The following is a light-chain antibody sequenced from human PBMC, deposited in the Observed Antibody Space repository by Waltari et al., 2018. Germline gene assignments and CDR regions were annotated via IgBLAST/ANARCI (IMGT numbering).Light chain of an antibody. CDR1: QTISRY. CDR2: GPS. J-gene: IGKJ4*01. CDR3: QQSYSTPRGVT. V-gene: IGKV1-39*01. Sequence: DIQMTQSPSSLSASVGDRVTITCRASQTISRYLNWYQQKPGTPPKLLIYGPSSLQSGVPSRFRGSGSGTDFTLTISSLQPEDVATYYCQQSYSTPRGVTFGGGTKVEIK.